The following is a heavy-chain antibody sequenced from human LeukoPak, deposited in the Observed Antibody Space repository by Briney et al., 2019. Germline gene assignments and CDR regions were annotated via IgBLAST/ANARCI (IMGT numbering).Heavy chain of an antibody. CDR1: GGSISGYY. D-gene: IGHD6-13*01. J-gene: IGHJ2*01. CDR3: ARRRGVAAAGTRSFDL. V-gene: IGHV4-39*01. CDR2: IYYSGNT. Sequence: PSETLSLTCTVSGGSISGYYWSWIRQPPGKGLEWIASIYYSGNTYYNPSLKSRVTIFVDTSTNQFSLKLSSVTAADTAVYYCARRRGVAAAGTRSFDLWGRGTLVTVSS.